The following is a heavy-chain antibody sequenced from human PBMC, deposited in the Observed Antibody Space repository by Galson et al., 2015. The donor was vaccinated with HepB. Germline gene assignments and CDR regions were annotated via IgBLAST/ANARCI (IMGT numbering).Heavy chain of an antibody. CDR2: INSDGSST. V-gene: IGHV3-74*01. D-gene: IGHD6-13*01. CDR1: GFTFSSYW. CDR3: ARVVAAAGTSFDY. Sequence: LRLSCAASGFTFSSYWMHWVRQAPGKGLVWISRINSDGSSTSYADSVKGRFTISRDNAKNTLYLQMNSLRAEDTAVYYCARVVAAAGTSFDYWGQGTLVTVSS. J-gene: IGHJ4*02.